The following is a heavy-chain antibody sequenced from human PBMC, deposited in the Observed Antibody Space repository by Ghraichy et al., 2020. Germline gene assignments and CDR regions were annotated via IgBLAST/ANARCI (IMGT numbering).Heavy chain of an antibody. Sequence: GGSLRLSCAASGFTFSSYAMSWVRQAPGKGLEWVSAISGSGGSTYYADSVKGRFTISRVNSKNTLYLQMNSLRAEDTAVYYCAKVVGIYCSSTSCHPLKDHYYYYGMDVWGQGTTVTVSS. CDR2: ISGSGGST. CDR1: GFTFSSYA. J-gene: IGHJ6*02. V-gene: IGHV3-23*01. D-gene: IGHD2-2*01. CDR3: AKVVGIYCSSTSCHPLKDHYYYYGMDV.